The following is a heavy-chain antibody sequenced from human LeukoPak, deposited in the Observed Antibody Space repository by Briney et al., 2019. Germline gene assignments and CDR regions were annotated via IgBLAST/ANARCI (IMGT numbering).Heavy chain of an antibody. CDR2: IRSNGNV. CDR1: GFTFSNYG. Sequence: PGGSLRLSCAASGFTFSNYGMNWVRQSLEKGLEWVPSIRSNGNVYYADSVKGRFTISRDNAENSLSLQMNSLTPEDAAIYFCARDWGRRTAPFDHWGRGTRVTVSS. D-gene: IGHD3-16*01. V-gene: IGHV3-21*01. J-gene: IGHJ4*02. CDR3: ARDWGRRTAPFDH.